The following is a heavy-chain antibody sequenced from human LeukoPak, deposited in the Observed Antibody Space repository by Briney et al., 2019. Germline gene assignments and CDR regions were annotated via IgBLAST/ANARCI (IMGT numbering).Heavy chain of an antibody. J-gene: IGHJ6*02. D-gene: IGHD3-3*01. Sequence: SETLSLTCAVYGGSFSGYYWSWIRQPPGKGLEWIGEINHSGSTNYNPSLKSRVTISVDTSKNQFSLELSSVTAADTAVYYCSGYYQHDGMDVWGQGTTVTVSS. CDR1: GGSFSGYY. V-gene: IGHV4-34*01. CDR2: INHSGST. CDR3: SGYYQHDGMDV.